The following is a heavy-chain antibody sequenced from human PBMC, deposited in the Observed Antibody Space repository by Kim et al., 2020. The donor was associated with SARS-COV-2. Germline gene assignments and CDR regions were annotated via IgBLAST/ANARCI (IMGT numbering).Heavy chain of an antibody. CDR3: GRERQWLVPGFCDL. J-gene: IGHJ2*01. V-gene: IGHV3-23*01. Sequence: ADSVKSRFTISRDKSKNTLYRQMNSLRAEDTAVYYCGRERQWLVPGFCDLWGRGTLVTVSS. D-gene: IGHD6-19*01.